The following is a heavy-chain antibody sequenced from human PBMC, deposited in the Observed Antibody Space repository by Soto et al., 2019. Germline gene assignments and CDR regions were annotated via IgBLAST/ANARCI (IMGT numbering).Heavy chain of an antibody. CDR2: ISAYNGNT. V-gene: IGHV1-18*01. CDR1: GYTFTSYG. CDR3: ARDLEHYYYYYGMDV. Sequence: ASVKVSCKASGYTFTSYGISWVRQAPGQGLEWMGWISAYNGNTNYAQKLQGRVTMTTDTSTSTAYMELRSLRAEDTAVYYCARDLEHYYYYYGMDVWGQGTTVTVSS. J-gene: IGHJ6*02.